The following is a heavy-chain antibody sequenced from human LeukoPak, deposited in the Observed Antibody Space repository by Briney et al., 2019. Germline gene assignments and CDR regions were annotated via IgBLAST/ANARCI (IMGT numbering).Heavy chain of an antibody. CDR2: VYPGDSDT. D-gene: IGHD1-26*01. V-gene: IGHV5-51*01. Sequence: GESLKISCQASGYSFTTNWIGWVRQTPGKGLEWMGIVYPGDSDTRYSPSFQGRVTISADKSINTAYLQWSSLKASDTGVYYCARPKIERASGPFDSWGRGTPVTVSS. CDR1: GYSFTTNW. J-gene: IGHJ4*02. CDR3: ARPKIERASGPFDS.